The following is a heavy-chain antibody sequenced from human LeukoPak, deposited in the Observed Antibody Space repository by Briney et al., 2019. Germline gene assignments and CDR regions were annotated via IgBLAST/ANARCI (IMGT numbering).Heavy chain of an antibody. V-gene: IGHV4-61*02. CDR3: ARVSCSGGSCSFDY. CDR1: GGSISSGSYY. J-gene: IGHJ4*02. D-gene: IGHD2-15*01. CDR2: IYTSGST. Sequence: SEALSLTCTVSGGSISSGSYYWSWIRQPAGKGLEWIGRIYTSGSTNYNPSFKSRVTISVDTSKNQFSLKLSSVTAADTAVYYCARVSCSGGSCSFDYWGQGTLVTVSS.